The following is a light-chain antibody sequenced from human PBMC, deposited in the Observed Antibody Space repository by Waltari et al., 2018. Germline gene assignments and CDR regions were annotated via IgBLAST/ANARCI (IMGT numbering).Light chain of an antibody. CDR2: GQN. J-gene: IGLJ1*01. CDR3: NCRDTSGNHYV. CDR1: ILRSHF. V-gene: IGLV3-19*01. Sequence: SSEVTQDPSVSVALGQTVRITCQGDILRSHFASRYQQRPGQAPILVIYGQNARPSGIPDRFSGSASGDTASLTITGVQAEDEADYYCNCRDTSGNHYVFGPGTKVTVL.